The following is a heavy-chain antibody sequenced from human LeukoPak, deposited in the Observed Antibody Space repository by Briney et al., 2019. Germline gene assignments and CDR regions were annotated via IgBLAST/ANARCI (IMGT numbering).Heavy chain of an antibody. Sequence: SETLSLTCTVSGGSISSYYWSWIRQPPGKGLEWIGYIYYSGSTNYNPSLKSRVTISVDTSKNQFSLKLSSVTAADTAVYYCARSYSSGWIDYWGQGTLVTVSS. V-gene: IGHV4-59*01. J-gene: IGHJ4*02. CDR3: ARSYSSGWIDY. CDR2: IYYSGST. CDR1: GGSISSYY. D-gene: IGHD6-19*01.